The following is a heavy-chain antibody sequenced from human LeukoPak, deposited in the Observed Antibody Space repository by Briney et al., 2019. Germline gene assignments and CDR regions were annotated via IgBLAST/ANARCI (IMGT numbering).Heavy chain of an antibody. CDR1: GGSISSGDYY. V-gene: IGHV4-30-4*01. J-gene: IGHJ4*02. D-gene: IGHD3-10*01. CDR2: IYYSGST. CDR3: ARRGVGVRGVISYFDY. Sequence: KPSQTLSLTCTVSGGSISSGDYYWSWIRQPPGKGLEWIGYIYYSGSTYYNPSLKSRVTISVDTSKNQFSLKLSSVTAADTAVYYCARRGVGVRGVISYFDYWGQGTLVTVSS.